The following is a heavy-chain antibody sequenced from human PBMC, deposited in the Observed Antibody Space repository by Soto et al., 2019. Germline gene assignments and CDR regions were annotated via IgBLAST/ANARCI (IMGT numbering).Heavy chain of an antibody. D-gene: IGHD3-3*01. CDR1: GFTVSNYW. J-gene: IGHJ6*02. CDR3: AKDRGEEGLKFLEWFGGMDV. CDR2: IKNDGTT. V-gene: IGHV3-74*01. Sequence: TGGSLRLSCAASGFTVSNYWMNWVRQAPGKGLVWVSHIKNDGTTSYADSVEGRFTVSRGDAKNSFYLQMNSLRADDTAVYYCAKDRGEEGLKFLEWFGGMDVWGHGTTVTVSS.